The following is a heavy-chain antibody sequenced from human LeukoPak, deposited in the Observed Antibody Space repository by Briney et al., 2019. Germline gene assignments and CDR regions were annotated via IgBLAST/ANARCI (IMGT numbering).Heavy chain of an antibody. CDR3: ARGSGYCSSTSCYEDAFDI. CDR1: GYTFTSYA. J-gene: IGHJ3*02. CDR2: INAGNGNT. D-gene: IGHD2-2*01. Sequence: GASVKVSCKASGYTFTSYAMHWVRQAPGQRLEWMGWINAGNGNTKYSQEFQGRVTITRDTSASTAYMELSSLRSEDMAVYYCARGSGYCSSTSCYEDAFDIWGQGTMVTVSS. V-gene: IGHV1-3*03.